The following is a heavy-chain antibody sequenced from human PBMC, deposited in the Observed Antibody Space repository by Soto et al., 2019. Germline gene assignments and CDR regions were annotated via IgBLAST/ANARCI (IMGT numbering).Heavy chain of an antibody. J-gene: IGHJ4*02. CDR3: ARQAMVTAFDY. D-gene: IGHD5-18*01. V-gene: IGHV4-39*01. CDR1: GGSISSSSYY. Sequence: QLQLQESGPGLVKPSETLSLTCTVSGGSISSSSYYWGWIRQPPGKGLEWIGSIYYSGSTYYNPSLKSRVTLSVDTSKNQFSLKLSSVTAADTAVYYCARQAMVTAFDYWGQGTLVTVSS. CDR2: IYYSGST.